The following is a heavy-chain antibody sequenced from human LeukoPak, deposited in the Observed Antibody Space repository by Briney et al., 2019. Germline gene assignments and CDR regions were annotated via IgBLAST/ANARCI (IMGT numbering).Heavy chain of an antibody. Sequence: GGSLRLSCAASGFTFSSYSMNWVRQAPGKGLEWVSVISGSGDSTYYVDSVKGRFTISRDNSKNTLYLQMNSLRAEDSAVYYCAKGRPIGFCSSTSCSKWFAPWGQGP. D-gene: IGHD2-2*01. J-gene: IGHJ5*02. CDR1: GFTFSSYS. CDR2: ISGSGDST. CDR3: AKGRPIGFCSSTSCSKWFAP. V-gene: IGHV3-23*01.